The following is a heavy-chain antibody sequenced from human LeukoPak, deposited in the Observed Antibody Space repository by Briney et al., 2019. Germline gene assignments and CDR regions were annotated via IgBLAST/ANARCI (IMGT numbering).Heavy chain of an antibody. CDR3: AREYCSSTSCYGFDP. Sequence: GASVKVSCKASGGTLSSYAISWVRQAPGQGLEWMGGIIPIFGTANYAQKFQGRVTITADESTSTAYMELSSLRSEDTAVYYCAREYCSSTSCYGFDPWGQGTLVTVSS. V-gene: IGHV1-69*13. CDR2: IIPIFGTA. CDR1: GGTLSSYA. J-gene: IGHJ5*02. D-gene: IGHD2-2*01.